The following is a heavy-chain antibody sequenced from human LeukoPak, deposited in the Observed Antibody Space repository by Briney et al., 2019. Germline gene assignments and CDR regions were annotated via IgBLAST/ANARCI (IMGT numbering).Heavy chain of an antibody. Sequence: GGSLRLSCAPSGFTFSSYAMSWVRQAPGQGLEWVSAISGSGGSTYYADSVKGRFTISRDNSKNTLYLQMNSLRAEDTAVYYCAKGSSSSEWFDYWGQGTLVTVSS. CDR3: AKGSSSSEWFDY. D-gene: IGHD6-6*01. J-gene: IGHJ4*02. CDR1: GFTFSSYA. CDR2: ISGSGGST. V-gene: IGHV3-23*01.